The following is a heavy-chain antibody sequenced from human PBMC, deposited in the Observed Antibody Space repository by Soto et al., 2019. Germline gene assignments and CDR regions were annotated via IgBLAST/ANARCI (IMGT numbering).Heavy chain of an antibody. CDR3: ARLAIGTGGWRFDS. J-gene: IGHJ4*02. V-gene: IGHV4-39*01. CDR1: GVSVITSGYY. CDR2: LYYSGST. Sequence: SATLSLTCPVSGVSVITSGYYWGLIRQPPGKGLEWIGNLYYSGSTYYSPSLKSRVIISVDTSKNQFFLKLNSVTAADTGVYYWARLAIGTGGWRFDSSGQVILVPVSS. D-gene: IGHD6-19*01.